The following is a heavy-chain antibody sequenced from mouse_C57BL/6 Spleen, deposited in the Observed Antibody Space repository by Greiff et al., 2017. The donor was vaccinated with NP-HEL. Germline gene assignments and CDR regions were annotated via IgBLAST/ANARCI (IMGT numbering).Heavy chain of an antibody. D-gene: IGHD2-3*01. CDR2: LWRGGST. CDR1: GFSLTSYC. CDR3: AKRGELDDYAMDY. V-gene: IGHV2-5*01. Sequence: VMLVESGPGLVQPSQSLSITCTVSGFSLTSYCVHWVRQSPGKGLEWLGVLWRGGSTDYTAAFMSRLSITKDNSKSQVFFQMNSLQADDSAIYDCAKRGELDDYAMDYGGQGTSVTVTS. J-gene: IGHJ4*01.